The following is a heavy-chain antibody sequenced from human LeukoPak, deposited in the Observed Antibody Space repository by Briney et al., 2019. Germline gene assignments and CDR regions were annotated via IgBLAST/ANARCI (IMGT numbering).Heavy chain of an antibody. D-gene: IGHD6-13*01. CDR3: ARQHSSSWPKYYFDY. Sequence: SETLSLTCTVSGGSISSYYWSWIRQPPGKGLEWIGYIYYSGSTNYNPSLKSRVTISVDTSKNQFSLKLSSVTAADTAVYYCARQHSSSWPKYYFDYWGQGTLVTVSS. CDR1: GGSISSYY. CDR2: IYYSGST. V-gene: IGHV4-59*08. J-gene: IGHJ4*02.